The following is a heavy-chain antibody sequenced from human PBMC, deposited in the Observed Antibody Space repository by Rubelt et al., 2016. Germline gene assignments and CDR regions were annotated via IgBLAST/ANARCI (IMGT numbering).Heavy chain of an antibody. D-gene: IGHD3-22*01. V-gene: IGHV1-18*01. CDR1: GYTFTTSV. Sequence: QVHLVQSAIEVKKPGASVKISCKPSGYTFTTSVIIWVRRAPGQGLAWMGRINTYNDKTNYPQKFQGTVSMTTDSSTNTAYMELGSLGSDDTAVYYCARGYFDSTGDFDYWGQGTLVTVSS. J-gene: IGHJ4*02. CDR3: ARGYFDSTGDFDY. CDR2: INTYNDKT.